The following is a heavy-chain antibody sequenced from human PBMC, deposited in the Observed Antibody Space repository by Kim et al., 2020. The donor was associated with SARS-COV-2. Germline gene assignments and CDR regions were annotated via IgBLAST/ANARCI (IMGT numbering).Heavy chain of an antibody. CDR2: IYYSGST. Sequence: SETLSLTCTVSGDSISSGGYYWSWIRQHPGKGLEWIGYIYYSGSTYYNPSLKSRVTISVDTSKNQFSLKLSSVTAADTAVYYCARVGGHYGDYYFDYWGQGTLVTVPS. D-gene: IGHD4-17*01. CDR3: ARVGGHYGDYYFDY. J-gene: IGHJ4*02. CDR1: GDSISSGGYY. V-gene: IGHV4-31*03.